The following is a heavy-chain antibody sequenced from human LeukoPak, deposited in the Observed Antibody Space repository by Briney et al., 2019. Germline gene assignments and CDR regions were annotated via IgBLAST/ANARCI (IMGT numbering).Heavy chain of an antibody. D-gene: IGHD4-17*01. CDR2: IYSGGST. J-gene: IGHJ4*02. V-gene: IGHV3-66*02. CDR3: AKSEVTTAYFDY. Sequence: PGGSLRLSCAASGFTVSSNYMSWVRQAPGKGLEWVSVIYSGGSTYYADSVKGRFTISRDNSKNTLYLQMNSLRAEDTAVYYCAKSEVTTAYFDYWGQGTLVTVSS. CDR1: GFTVSSNY.